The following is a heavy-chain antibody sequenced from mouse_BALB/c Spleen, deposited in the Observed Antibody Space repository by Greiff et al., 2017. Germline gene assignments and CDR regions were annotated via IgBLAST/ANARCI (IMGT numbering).Heavy chain of an antibody. V-gene: IGHV14-3*02. Sequence: EVHLVESGAELVKPGASVKLSCTASGFNIKDTYMHWVKQRPEQGLEWIGRIDPANGNTKYDPKFQGKATITADTSSNTAYLQLSSLTSEDTAVYYCARWRDAMDYWGQGTSVTVSS. CDR2: IDPANGNT. J-gene: IGHJ4*01. CDR1: GFNIKDTY. CDR3: ARWRDAMDY.